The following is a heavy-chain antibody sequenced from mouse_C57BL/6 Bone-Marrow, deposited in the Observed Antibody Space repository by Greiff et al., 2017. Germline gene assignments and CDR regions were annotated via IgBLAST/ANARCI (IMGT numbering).Heavy chain of an antibody. CDR3: ARGKAAQIAY. CDR1: GFTFSSYG. D-gene: IGHD3-2*02. Sequence: EVMLVESGGDLVKPGGSLKLSCAASGFTFSSYGMSWVRQTPDKRLEWVATISSGGSYTYYPDSVKGRFTISRDNAKNTLYLQMSSLKSEDTAMYYCARGKAAQIAYGGQGTLVTVSA. J-gene: IGHJ3*01. CDR2: ISSGGSYT. V-gene: IGHV5-6*02.